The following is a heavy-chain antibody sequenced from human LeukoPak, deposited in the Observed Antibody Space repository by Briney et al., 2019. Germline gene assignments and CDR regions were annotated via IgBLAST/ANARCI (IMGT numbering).Heavy chain of an antibody. CDR1: GFTFSSYA. V-gene: IGHV3-30*04. D-gene: IGHD1-26*01. Sequence: GRSLRLSCAASGFTFSSYAMHWVRQAPGKGLEWVAVIPYDGSNKYYADSVKGRFTISRDNSKNTPYLQMNSLRAEDTAVYYCARDGIVGATRGNWFDPWGQGTLVTVSS. CDR2: IPYDGSNK. CDR3: ARDGIVGATRGNWFDP. J-gene: IGHJ5*02.